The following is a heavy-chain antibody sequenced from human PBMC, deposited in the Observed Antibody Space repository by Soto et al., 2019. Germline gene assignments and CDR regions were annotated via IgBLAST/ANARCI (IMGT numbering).Heavy chain of an antibody. Sequence: GASVKVSCKASGGTFSSYTISWVRQAPGQGLEWMGRIIPILGIANYAQKFQGRVTITADKSTSTAYMELSSLRSEDTAVYYCAREYNWNDAGRFDPWGQGTLVTVSS. CDR2: IIPILGIA. CDR3: AREYNWNDAGRFDP. CDR1: GGTFSSYT. D-gene: IGHD1-1*01. J-gene: IGHJ5*02. V-gene: IGHV1-69*04.